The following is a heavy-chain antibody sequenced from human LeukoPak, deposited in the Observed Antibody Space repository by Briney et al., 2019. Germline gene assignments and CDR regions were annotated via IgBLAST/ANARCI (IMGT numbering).Heavy chain of an antibody. D-gene: IGHD3-22*01. CDR2: IYPGDSDT. CDR3: ARRRYYDSSGYYAFDI. J-gene: IGHJ3*02. Sequence: GESLKISCKGSGYTFTTYWMAWVRQMPGKGLEWMGIIYPGDSDTRYSPSFQGQVTISADKSISTAYLQWSSLKASDTAMYYCARRRYYDSSGYYAFDIWGQGTMVTVSS. CDR1: GYTFTTYW. V-gene: IGHV5-51*01.